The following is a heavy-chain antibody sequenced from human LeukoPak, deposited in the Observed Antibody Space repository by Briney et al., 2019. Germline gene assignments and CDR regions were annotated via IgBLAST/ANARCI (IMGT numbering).Heavy chain of an antibody. Sequence: SETQSLTCTVSGGSTSSGSYYWSWIRQPAGKGLEWIGRIYTSGSTNYNPSLKSRVTISVDTSKNQFSLKLSSVTAADTAVYYCARAEYYYDSSGYRDWFDPWGQGTLVTVSS. V-gene: IGHV4-61*02. CDR3: ARAEYYYDSSGYRDWFDP. J-gene: IGHJ5*02. CDR2: IYTSGST. CDR1: GGSTSSGSYY. D-gene: IGHD3-22*01.